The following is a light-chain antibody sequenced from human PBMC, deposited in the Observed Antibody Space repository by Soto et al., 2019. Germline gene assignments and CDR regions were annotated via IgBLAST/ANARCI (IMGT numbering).Light chain of an antibody. CDR1: TSNIGHNY. J-gene: IGLJ1*01. V-gene: IGLV1-47*01. CDR2: RSD. CDR3: ASWDDSLSGFV. Sequence: QSVLTQPPSASGTPGQRVTISCSGTTSNIGHNYVCWYQQLPGSTPKLLILRSDQRPSGVPDRFSGSKSGTSASLTIGGLRSEDEADYCCASWDDSLSGFVFGTGTKLTVL.